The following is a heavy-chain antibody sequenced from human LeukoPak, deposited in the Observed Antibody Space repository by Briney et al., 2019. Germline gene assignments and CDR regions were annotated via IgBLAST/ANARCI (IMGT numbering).Heavy chain of an antibody. CDR3: APSNPAHRRFDS. V-gene: IGHV4-59*01. CDR2: IFYNGNN. Sequence: PGETLTLSCTASGVSFRSYNRSWIRQAPGKGLEWIAYIFYNGNNNYNPSLKSRLSISVDTSKNQFSLKVTSVTAADTAVYYCAPSNPAHRRFDSWGQGTLVTVSS. J-gene: IGHJ4*02. D-gene: IGHD1-14*01. CDR1: GVSFRSYN.